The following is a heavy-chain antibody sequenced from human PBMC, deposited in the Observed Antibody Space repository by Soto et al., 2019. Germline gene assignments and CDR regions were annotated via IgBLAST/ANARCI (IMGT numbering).Heavy chain of an antibody. Sequence: EVQLVESGGGLVKPGGSLRLSCAASGFTFSSYSMNWVRQAPGKGLEWVSSISSSSSYIYYADSVKGRFTISRDNAKNSLYLQMNSLRAEDTAVYYCARDVIEMATICGHYYGMDVWGQGTTVTVSS. CDR2: ISSSSSYI. CDR1: GFTFSSYS. D-gene: IGHD5-12*01. J-gene: IGHJ6*02. CDR3: ARDVIEMATICGHYYGMDV. V-gene: IGHV3-21*01.